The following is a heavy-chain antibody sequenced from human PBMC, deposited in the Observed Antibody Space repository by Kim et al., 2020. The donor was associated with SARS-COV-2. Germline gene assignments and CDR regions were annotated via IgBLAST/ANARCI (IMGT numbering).Heavy chain of an antibody. CDR1: GLNFDNSA. J-gene: IGHJ6*02. D-gene: IGHD3-10*01. CDR2: ISYDGSNK. CDR3: AKGKYYDSMTLAEYCYGMDV. V-gene: IGHV3-30*18. Sequence: GGSLRLSCAASGLNFDNSAMNWVRQTPGKGLEWVAVISYDGSNKDYADPVKGRFTISRDNSRSTLYLEMNSLRVEDTAVYFCAKGKYYDSMTLAEYCYGMDVWGQGTTVTVSS.